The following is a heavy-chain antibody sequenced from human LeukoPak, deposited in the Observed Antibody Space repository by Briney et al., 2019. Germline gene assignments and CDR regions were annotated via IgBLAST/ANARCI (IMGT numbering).Heavy chain of an antibody. J-gene: IGHJ5*02. D-gene: IGHD1-20*01. V-gene: IGHV4-59*01. CDR2: IYYSGST. CDR1: GGSISSYY. CDR3: ARQTRYNWNDGVWFDP. Sequence: SETLSLTCTVSGGSISSYYWSWIRQPPGKGLEWIGYIYYSGSTNYNPSLKSRVTISVDTSKNQFSLKLSSVTAADTAVYYCARQTRYNWNDGVWFDPWGQGTLVTVSS.